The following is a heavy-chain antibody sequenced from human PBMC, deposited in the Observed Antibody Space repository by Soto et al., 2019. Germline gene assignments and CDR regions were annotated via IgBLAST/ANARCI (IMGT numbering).Heavy chain of an antibody. CDR2: IKQEGSEK. D-gene: IGHD2-15*01. CDR1: TFTFSSNR. J-gene: IGHJ4*02. V-gene: IGHV3-7*01. Sequence: GSLRLSCVDSTFTFSSNRMSWVRQAPGKGLEWVANIKQEGSEKYYVDSVKGRFTISRDNAKNSLFLQMNSLRAEDTALYYCARRYCSGASCYFDDWGQGTLVTVSS. CDR3: ARRYCSGASCYFDD.